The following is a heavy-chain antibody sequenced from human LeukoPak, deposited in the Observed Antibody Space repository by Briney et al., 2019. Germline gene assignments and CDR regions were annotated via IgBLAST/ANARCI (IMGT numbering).Heavy chain of an antibody. J-gene: IGHJ5*02. Sequence: GGSLRLSCAASGFTFSSYEMNWVRQAPGKGLEWVSYISSSGGTIYYADSVKGRFTISRDNAKNSLYLQMNSLRAEDTAVFYCARRGYASGSFAPWGQGTLVTVSS. CDR3: ARRGYASGSFAP. D-gene: IGHD3-10*01. CDR2: ISSSGGTI. CDR1: GFTFSSYE. V-gene: IGHV3-48*03.